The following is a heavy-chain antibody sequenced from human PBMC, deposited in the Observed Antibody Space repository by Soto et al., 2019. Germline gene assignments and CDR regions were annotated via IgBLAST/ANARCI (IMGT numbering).Heavy chain of an antibody. V-gene: IGHV2-5*02. Sequence: QITLKESGPPLVKPTQTLTLTCTFSGFSLSTWGVCVGWIRQPPGKALEWLALIYWDDDKRYSPSLKSRLTITKDTSKNQVVLTMTNMDPVDTATYYCAHRREIYGAGSYYVDPWGQGTLVTVSS. CDR1: GFSLSTWGVC. CDR3: AHRREIYGAGSYYVDP. D-gene: IGHD3-10*01. J-gene: IGHJ5*02. CDR2: IYWDDDK.